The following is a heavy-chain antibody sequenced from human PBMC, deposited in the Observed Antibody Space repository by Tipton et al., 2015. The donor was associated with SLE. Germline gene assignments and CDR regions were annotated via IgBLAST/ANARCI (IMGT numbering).Heavy chain of an antibody. Sequence: QPGPEVKKPGASVKVSCKVSGDSFIRYGISWVRQAPGQGLEWMGWISGQNGHTYYAQKLQDRVTMTSDTSTSPAYMELRSLRSDDTAIYFCARVRVDTSMGVFDFWGQGTLVTVSS. CDR3: ARVRVDTSMGVFDF. J-gene: IGHJ4*02. V-gene: IGHV1-18*01. CDR1: GDSFIRYG. D-gene: IGHD5-18*01. CDR2: ISGQNGHT.